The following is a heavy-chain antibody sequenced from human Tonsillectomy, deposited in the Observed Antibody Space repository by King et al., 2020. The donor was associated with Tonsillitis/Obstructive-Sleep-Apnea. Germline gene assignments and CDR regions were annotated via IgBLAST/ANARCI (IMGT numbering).Heavy chain of an antibody. CDR1: GFTFSRYW. D-gene: IGHD2/OR15-2a*01. Sequence: VQLVESGGGSVQPGGSLRLSCAASGFTFSRYWMGWVRQAPGKGLEWVANIKEDGSEKHYVDSVEGRFTISRDNAKNSLHLQMNSLRAEDTAVYYCASQYSTSTHYWGQGTLVTVSS. J-gene: IGHJ4*02. CDR2: IKEDGSEK. V-gene: IGHV3-7*02. CDR3: ASQYSTSTHY.